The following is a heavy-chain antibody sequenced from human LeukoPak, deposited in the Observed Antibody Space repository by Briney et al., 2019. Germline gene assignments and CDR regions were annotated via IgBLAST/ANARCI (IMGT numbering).Heavy chain of an antibody. D-gene: IGHD5-18*01. V-gene: IGHV4-34*01. CDR3: RKCSYGSDDSFDY. Sequence: SETLSLTCTVYGGSFSGYYWSWIRQPPGKGLEWIGEINHSRSTNYNPSLKSRVTISVDTSKNQFSLKLSSVTAADTAVYYCRKCSYGSDDSFDYWGQGTLVTVSS. J-gene: IGHJ4*02. CDR2: INHSRST. CDR1: GGSFSGYY.